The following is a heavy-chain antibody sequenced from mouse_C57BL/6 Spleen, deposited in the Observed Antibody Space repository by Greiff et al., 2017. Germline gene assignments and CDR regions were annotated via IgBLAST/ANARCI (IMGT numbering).Heavy chain of an antibody. CDR2: IYPRDGST. D-gene: IGHD1-1*01. J-gene: IGHJ2*01. V-gene: IGHV1-85*01. CDR3: ARPLYYYGSSLYYFDY. CDR1: GYTFTSYD. Sequence: VQLQESGPELVKPGASVKLSCKASGYTFTSYDINWVKQRPGQGLEWIGWIYPRDGSTKYNEKFKGKATLTVDTSSSTAYMELHSLTSEDSAVYFCARPLYYYGSSLYYFDYWGQGTTLTVSS.